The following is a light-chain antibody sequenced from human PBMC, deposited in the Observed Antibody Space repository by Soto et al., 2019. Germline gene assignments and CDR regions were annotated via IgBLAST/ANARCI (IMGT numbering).Light chain of an antibody. J-gene: IGLJ2*01. Sequence: QSVLTQPASVSGSPGQSITISCSGTSSDVGSHDLVSWYQQHPGKAPKLILYEGSERPSGVSARFSGSESGNTASLTISGLQAEDEADYYCCSYAGRDVLFGGGTQLTVL. CDR1: SSDVGSHDL. CDR3: CSYAGRDVL. V-gene: IGLV2-23*01. CDR2: EGS.